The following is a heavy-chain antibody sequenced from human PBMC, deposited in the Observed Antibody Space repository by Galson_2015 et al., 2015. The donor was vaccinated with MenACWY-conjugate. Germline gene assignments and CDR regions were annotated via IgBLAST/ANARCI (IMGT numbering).Heavy chain of an antibody. CDR3: AKDLTMVARHHDAFDI. Sequence: SLRLSCAASGFTFSSYATSWVRQAPGKGLEWVSAISGSGGSTYYADSVKGRFTISRDNSKNTLYLQMNSLRAEDTAVYYCAKDLTMVARHHDAFDIWGQGTMVTVSS. CDR2: ISGSGGST. J-gene: IGHJ3*02. D-gene: IGHD4/OR15-4a*01. CDR1: GFTFSSYA. V-gene: IGHV3-23*01.